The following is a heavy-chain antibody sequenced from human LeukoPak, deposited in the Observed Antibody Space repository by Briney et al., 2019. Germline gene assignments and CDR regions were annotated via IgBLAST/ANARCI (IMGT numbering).Heavy chain of an antibody. CDR1: GFTFSSYD. Sequence: GGSLRLSCAASGFTFSSYDMSWVRQAPGKGLEWVSAISGSGGSTYYADSVKGRFTISRDNSKNTLYLQMNSLRAEDTAVYYCAKSEYQLSFSRPDYWGQGTLVTVSS. V-gene: IGHV3-23*01. CDR3: AKSEYQLSFSRPDY. J-gene: IGHJ4*02. D-gene: IGHD2-2*01. CDR2: ISGSGGST.